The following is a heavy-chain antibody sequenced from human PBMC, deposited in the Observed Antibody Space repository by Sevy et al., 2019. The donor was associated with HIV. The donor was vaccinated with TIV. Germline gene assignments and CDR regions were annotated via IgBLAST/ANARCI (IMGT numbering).Heavy chain of an antibody. V-gene: IGHV3-49*03. Sequence: GGSLRLSCTASGFTFGDYAMSWFRQAPGKGREWVGFIRSKAYGGTTEYAASVKGRFTISRDDSKSIAYLQMKSLKTEDTAVYYCTRDPYYYGSGSYGWFDPWGQGTLVTVSS. CDR3: TRDPYYYGSGSYGWFDP. CDR1: GFTFGDYA. J-gene: IGHJ5*02. D-gene: IGHD3-10*01. CDR2: IRSKAYGGTT.